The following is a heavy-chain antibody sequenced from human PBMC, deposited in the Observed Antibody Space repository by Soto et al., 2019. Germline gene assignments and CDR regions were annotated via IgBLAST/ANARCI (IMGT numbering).Heavy chain of an antibody. CDR1: GFTFDDYG. CDR2: INWNGGST. V-gene: IGHV3-20*04. D-gene: IGHD1-26*01. Sequence: SGGSLRLSCAASGFTFDDYGMIWVRQAPGKGLEWVSSINWNGGSTGYADSVKGRFTISRDNAKNSLSLQMNSLRAEDTALYYCARAAYTGGYYYFDYWGQGTLVTVSS. J-gene: IGHJ4*02. CDR3: ARAAYTGGYYYFDY.